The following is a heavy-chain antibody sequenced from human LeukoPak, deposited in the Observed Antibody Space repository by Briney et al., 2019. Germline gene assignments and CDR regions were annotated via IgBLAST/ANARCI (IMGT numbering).Heavy chain of an antibody. J-gene: IGHJ4*02. CDR3: VRSTCSNGY. Sequence: GGSLRLSCAASEFTFSNYWMTWVRQAPGKGLEWVAHIKQDGSEMYYVDSVKGRFTISRDNAKNSLYLQMNSMTAYDTAIYYCVRSTCSNGYWGQGPVVTVTA. CDR2: IKQDGSEM. V-gene: IGHV3-7*03. D-gene: IGHD4-11*01. CDR1: EFTFSNYW.